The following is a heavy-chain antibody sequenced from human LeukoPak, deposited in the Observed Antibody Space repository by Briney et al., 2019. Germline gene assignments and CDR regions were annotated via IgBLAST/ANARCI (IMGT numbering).Heavy chain of an antibody. V-gene: IGHV3-23*01. CDR3: ALLGSLKLGVAGHYWYFNL. D-gene: IGHD6-19*01. Sequence: GGSLRLSCTASGFTFSNYAMSWVRQALGKGLEWVSTISGSGINTYYPDSVKGRFSISRDNSKTTLYLQINSLRAEDTAVYYCALLGSLKLGVAGHYWYFNLWGRGTLVTVSS. CDR1: GFTFSNYA. J-gene: IGHJ2*01. CDR2: ISGSGINT.